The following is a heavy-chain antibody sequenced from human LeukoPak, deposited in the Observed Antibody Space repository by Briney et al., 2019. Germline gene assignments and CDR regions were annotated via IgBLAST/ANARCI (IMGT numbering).Heavy chain of an antibody. CDR3: ARAAKKYYFDD. V-gene: IGHV3-23*03. Sequence: GGSLRLSCAASGFTFSNFAMTWVRQAPGKGLEWVSVVYSGGPTYYADSVKGRFTISRDNSKNTLYLQMNSLRVEDTAVYYCARAAKKYYFDDWGQGTLVTVSS. J-gene: IGHJ4*02. CDR1: GFTFSNFA. CDR2: VYSGGPT.